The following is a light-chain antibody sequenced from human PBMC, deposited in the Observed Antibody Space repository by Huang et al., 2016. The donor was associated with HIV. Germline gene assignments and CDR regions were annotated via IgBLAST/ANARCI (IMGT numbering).Light chain of an antibody. CDR3: QQRGNWPLT. Sequence: EIVLTQSPATLSLSPGERATLSCRASQSVSTYLAWYQQQPGQAPRLLIYDASNRATGIPARFSGSGSGADCTLTISSLEPEDFAVYYCQQRGNWPLTFGGGTKVEIK. CDR1: QSVSTY. CDR2: DAS. V-gene: IGKV3-11*01. J-gene: IGKJ4*01.